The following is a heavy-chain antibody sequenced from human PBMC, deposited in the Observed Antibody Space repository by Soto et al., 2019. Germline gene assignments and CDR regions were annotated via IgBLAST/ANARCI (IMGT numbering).Heavy chain of an antibody. CDR2: IDPDSGDT. CDR3: ARGPLE. CDR1: GYTFTGYY. V-gene: IGHV1-2*02. Sequence: GSVKVSCKASGYTFTGYYLHWVRQAPGQGPEWVGKIDPDSGDTGQSQKFQGRVTLTRDTAIDTAYMELTRLTLDDTAIYYCARGPLEWGQGTLVTVSS. J-gene: IGHJ4*02.